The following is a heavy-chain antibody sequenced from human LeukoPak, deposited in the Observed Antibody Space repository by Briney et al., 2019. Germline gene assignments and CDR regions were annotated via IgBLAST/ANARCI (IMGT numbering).Heavy chain of an antibody. J-gene: IGHJ4*02. CDR2: IYTSGSN. D-gene: IGHD3-3*01. V-gene: IGHV4-61*02. CDR1: GGCISSGSYY. CDR3: ARGPYYDFWSGYLEGGYEVDY. Sequence: PSEALSLTCTVSGGCISSGSYYWSWIRQPAGKELDWIGRIYTSGSNNYNPSLQRRVIISVDTYKNQFFLKLSSVTAADTAVYYCARGPYYDFWSGYLEGGYEVDYWGQGTLVTVSS.